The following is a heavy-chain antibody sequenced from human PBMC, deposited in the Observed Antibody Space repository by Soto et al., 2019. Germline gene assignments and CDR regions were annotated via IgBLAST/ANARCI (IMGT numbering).Heavy chain of an antibody. CDR2: ISGSGGST. Sequence: GGSLRLSCAASGFTFSSYAMSWVRQAPGKGLEWVSAISGSGGSTYYADSVKGRFTISRDNSKNTLYLQMNSLRAEDTAVYYCAKDLSPYYDILTGYAQPFDYWDQETLVTVSS. CDR3: AKDLSPYYDILTGYAQPFDY. J-gene: IGHJ4*02. V-gene: IGHV3-23*01. D-gene: IGHD3-9*01. CDR1: GFTFSSYA.